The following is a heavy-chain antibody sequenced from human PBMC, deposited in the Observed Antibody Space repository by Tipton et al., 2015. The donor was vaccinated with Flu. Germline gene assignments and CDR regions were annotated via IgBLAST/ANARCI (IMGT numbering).Heavy chain of an antibody. CDR2: ISSSASTI. J-gene: IGHJ4*02. CDR3: ARDGGGRTAVSTPRYFDN. Sequence: SLRLSCAASGFIFSSFEMNWVRQAPGRGLEWVSYISSSASTIYYADSVKGRFTISRNNAKNSLYLQMNGLRVEDTAVYYCARDGGGRTAVSTPRYFDNWGQGSLVTVSS. V-gene: IGHV3-48*03. CDR1: GFIFSSFE. D-gene: IGHD4-17*01.